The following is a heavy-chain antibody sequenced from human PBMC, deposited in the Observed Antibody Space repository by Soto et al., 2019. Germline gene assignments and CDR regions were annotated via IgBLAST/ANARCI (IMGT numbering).Heavy chain of an antibody. D-gene: IGHD2-2*01. V-gene: IGHV1-3*01. Sequence: ASVKVSCKASGYTFTGYAMHWVRQAPGQRLEWMGWINAGNGNTKYSQKFQGRVTITRDTSASTAYMELSSLRSEDTAVYYCAQSGTSSVEVPASMGHWGQGTLVTVSS. CDR1: GYTFTGYA. CDR3: AQSGTSSVEVPASMGH. J-gene: IGHJ4*02. CDR2: INAGNGNT.